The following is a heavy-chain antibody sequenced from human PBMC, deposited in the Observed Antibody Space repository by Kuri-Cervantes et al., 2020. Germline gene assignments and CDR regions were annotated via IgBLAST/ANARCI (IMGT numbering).Heavy chain of an antibody. CDR1: GFTFSSYW. CDR3: ARLGVLITYYYGMDV. Sequence: LSLTCPASGFTFSSYWMHWVRQAPGKGLVWVSRINSDGSSTSYADSVKGRFTISRDNAKNTLYLQMNSLRAEDTAVYYCARLGVLITYYYGMDVWGQGTTVTVSS. V-gene: IGHV3-74*01. J-gene: IGHJ6*02. CDR2: INSDGSST.